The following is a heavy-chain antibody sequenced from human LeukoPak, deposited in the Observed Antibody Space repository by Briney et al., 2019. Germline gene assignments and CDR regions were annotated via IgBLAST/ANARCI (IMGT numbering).Heavy chain of an antibody. J-gene: IGHJ4*02. Sequence: PSGTLSLTCTVSGDSINSLDLWSWVRQPPGQGLEWIGEMYLSGTTHSNPSVKSRVTISVDTSKNQFSLKLSSVTAADTAVYYCARREDGRYTIDYWGQGTLVTVSS. CDR1: GDSINSLDL. V-gene: IGHV4-4*02. CDR3: ARREDGRYTIDY. D-gene: IGHD5-24*01. CDR2: MYLSGTT.